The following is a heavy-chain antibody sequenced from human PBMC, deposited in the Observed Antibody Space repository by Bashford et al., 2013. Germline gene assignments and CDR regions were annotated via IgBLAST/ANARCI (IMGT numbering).Heavy chain of an antibody. CDR1: GYTFNDYF. Sequence: VASVKVSCKTSGYTFNDYFIHWVRQVPGQGLEWMGWHDPNTAATKLAPKFQGRVSVTTDTSISTAYMELTSLTSDDTAVYYCARDGWAGPLFYFEFWGQGSQVTVSS. V-gene: IGHV1-2*02. J-gene: IGHJ4*02. CDR3: ARDGWAGPLFYFEF. D-gene: IGHD6-19*01. CDR2: HDPNTAAT.